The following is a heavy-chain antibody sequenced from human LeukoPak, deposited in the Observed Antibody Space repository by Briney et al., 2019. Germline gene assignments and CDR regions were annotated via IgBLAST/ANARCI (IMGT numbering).Heavy chain of an antibody. Sequence: SVKVSCKASGGTFSSYAISWVRQATGQGLEWMGGIIPIFGTANYAQKFQGRVTITADESTSTAYMELSSLRSEDTAVYYCARFGPTYYYDSSGYLADVARYYFDYWGQGTLVTVSS. CDR2: IIPIFGTA. V-gene: IGHV1-69*13. D-gene: IGHD3-22*01. CDR3: ARFGPTYYYDSSGYLADVARYYFDY. J-gene: IGHJ4*02. CDR1: GGTFSSYA.